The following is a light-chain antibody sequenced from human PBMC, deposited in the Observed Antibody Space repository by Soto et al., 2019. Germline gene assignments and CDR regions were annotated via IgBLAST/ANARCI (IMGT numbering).Light chain of an antibody. Sequence: DIQMTQSPSSLSASVRDRVTITCRASQGISNYLAWYQQKPGKVPKLLIYAASTLQSGVPSLFRVSGSGTDFTLTISSMQPEDVATYYCQKYDSDPWTFGQGTKVAIK. CDR1: QGISNY. CDR2: AAS. CDR3: QKYDSDPWT. V-gene: IGKV1-27*01. J-gene: IGKJ1*01.